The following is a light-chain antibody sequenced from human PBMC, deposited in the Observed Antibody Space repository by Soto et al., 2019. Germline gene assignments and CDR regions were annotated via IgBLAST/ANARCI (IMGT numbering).Light chain of an antibody. V-gene: IGKV3-20*01. CDR1: QSVGSGY. J-gene: IGKJ3*01. Sequence: EIVLTQSPGTLSLSPGERATLSCRASQSVGSGYFAWYQQKPDQAPRLLIYGTSSRATDIPNRFSGSASGTDFTLTISRREPEDFAVYYCQQYASSPFTFGPGTKVDIK. CDR2: GTS. CDR3: QQYASSPFT.